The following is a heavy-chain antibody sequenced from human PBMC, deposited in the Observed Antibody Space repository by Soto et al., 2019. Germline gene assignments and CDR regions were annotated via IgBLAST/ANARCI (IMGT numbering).Heavy chain of an antibody. CDR3: ARWYGGSLDY. CDR2: IYYSGSS. J-gene: IGHJ4*02. CDR1: GGSISSYY. V-gene: IGHV4-59*01. Sequence: QVQLQESGPGLVKPSETLSLTCTVSGGSISSYYWSWIRQPPGKGLEWIGYIYYSGSSNYNPSLTSRVTISVDTYTNQFSLKLSSVTAADTAVYYCARWYGGSLDYWGQRTLVTVSS. D-gene: IGHD4-17*01.